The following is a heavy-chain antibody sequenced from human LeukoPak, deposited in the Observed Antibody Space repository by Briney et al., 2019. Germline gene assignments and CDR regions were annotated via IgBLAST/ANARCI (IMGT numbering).Heavy chain of an antibody. CDR2: IIPIFGTA. V-gene: IGHV1-69*13. CDR1: GGTFSSYA. J-gene: IGHJ4*02. Sequence: GASVKVSCKASGGTFSSYAISWVRQAPGQGLEWMGGIIPIFGTANYAQKFQGRVTITADDSTSTAYMELSSLRSEDTAVYYCARQPMPRSTFDYWGQGTLVTVSS. CDR3: ARQPMPRSTFDY. D-gene: IGHD1-1*01.